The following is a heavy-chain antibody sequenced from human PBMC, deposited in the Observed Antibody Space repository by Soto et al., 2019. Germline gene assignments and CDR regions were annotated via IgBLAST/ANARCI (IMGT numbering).Heavy chain of an antibody. D-gene: IGHD3-3*01. CDR2: INPATGAA. Sequence: QLHLVQSGAVVKKPGASVTVSCSASGYPVTAYYMHWVRQAPGRGLEWMGGINPATGAAKYTQTFRGRVTMARATSTSTGFMELGGLTSGDTAVFYCARGGGVGVAGSAAFDMWGQGTLVTVSS. CDR1: GYPVTAYY. CDR3: ARGGGVGVAGSAAFDM. V-gene: IGHV1-2*02. J-gene: IGHJ3*02.